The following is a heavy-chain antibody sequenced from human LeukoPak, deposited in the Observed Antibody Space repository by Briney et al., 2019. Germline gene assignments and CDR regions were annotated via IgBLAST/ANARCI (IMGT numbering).Heavy chain of an antibody. V-gene: IGHV1-18*01. J-gene: IGHJ6*03. CDR3: ARGGLTMVRGVISPGAYYMDV. CDR1: GYTFTSYG. CDR2: ISAYNGNT. D-gene: IGHD3-10*01. Sequence: GASVKVSCKASGYTFTSYGISWVRQAPGQGLEWMGGISAYNGNTNYAQKLQGRVTMTTDTSTSTAYMELRSLRSDDTAVYYCARGGLTMVRGVISPGAYYMDVWGKGTTVTVSS.